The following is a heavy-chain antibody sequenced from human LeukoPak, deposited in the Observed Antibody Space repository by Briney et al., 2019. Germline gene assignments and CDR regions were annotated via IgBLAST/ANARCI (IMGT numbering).Heavy chain of an antibody. CDR2: IYDGGRT. Sequence: GGSLRLPCAASGFTVSSNYMSWVRQAPGKGLEWVSIIYDGGRTNYADSVKGRFTISRDNSKNTLYLQMNSLRAEDTAVYYCARGVRGYSHGSRFDYWGQGALVTVSS. CDR3: ARGVRGYSHGSRFDY. V-gene: IGHV3-53*01. CDR1: GFTVSSNY. J-gene: IGHJ4*02. D-gene: IGHD5-18*01.